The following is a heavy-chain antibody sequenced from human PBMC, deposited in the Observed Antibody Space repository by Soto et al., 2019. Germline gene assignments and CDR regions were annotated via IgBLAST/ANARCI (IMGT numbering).Heavy chain of an antibody. CDR1: GFTFSSYS. D-gene: IGHD1-1*01. CDR3: ARYTSTPGSWNDAVSVAGYYMDV. J-gene: IGHJ6*03. V-gene: IGHV3-21*01. CDR2: ISSSSSYI. Sequence: EVQLVESGGGLVKPGGSLRLSCAASGFTFSSYSMNWVRQAPGKGLEWVSSISSSSSYIYYADSVKGRFTISRDNAKNSPYLQMNTLRAEDTAVYYCARYTSTPGSWNDAVSVAGYYMDVWGKGTTVTVSS.